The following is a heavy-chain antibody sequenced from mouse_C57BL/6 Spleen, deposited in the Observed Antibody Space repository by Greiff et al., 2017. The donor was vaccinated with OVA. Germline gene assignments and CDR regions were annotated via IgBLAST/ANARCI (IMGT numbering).Heavy chain of an antibody. CDR2: ISGGGGNT. J-gene: IGHJ2*01. D-gene: IGHD1-1*01. Sequence: EVQLMESGGGLVKPGGSLKLSCAASGFTFSSYTMSWVRQTPEQRLEWVATISGGGGNTYYPDSVKGLFTISRDNAKTTLYLQMSSLRSEDTALYYCARHSDYGSSHYFDDWGKGTTLTVSS. CDR3: ARHSDYGSSHYFDD. V-gene: IGHV5-9*01. CDR1: GFTFSSYT.